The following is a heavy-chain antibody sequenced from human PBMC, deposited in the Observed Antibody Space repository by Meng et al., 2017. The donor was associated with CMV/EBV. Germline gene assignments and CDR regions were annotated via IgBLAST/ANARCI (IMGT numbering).Heavy chain of an antibody. J-gene: IGHJ6*02. CDR2: IFYDGSNK. V-gene: IGHV3-30-3*01. D-gene: IGHD2-2*01. CDR1: GFTFSSYA. CDR3: VRGSVVVPAAILVYYYYGMDV. Sequence: SLKISCAASGFTFSSYAMHWVRQAPGKGLEWVAIIFYDGSNKYYADSVKGRFTISRDNSKDTLYLQMNSLRDEDTAVYYCVRGSVVVPAAILVYYYYGMDVWGQGTTVTVSS.